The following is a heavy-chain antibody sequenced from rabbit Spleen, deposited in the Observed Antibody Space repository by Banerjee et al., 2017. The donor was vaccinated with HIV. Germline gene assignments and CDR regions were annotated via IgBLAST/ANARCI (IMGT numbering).Heavy chain of an antibody. J-gene: IGHJ3*01. CDR1: GFSFSDRDV. CDR3: ARVDYPDYGWGTLDL. CDR2: INAATGKP. Sequence: QSLEESGGDLVKPEGSLTLTCKASGFSFSDRDVMCWVRQAPGKGLEWIACINAATGKPVYATWAKGRFTISRTSSTTVTLRMTSLTAADTATYFCARVDYPDYGWGTLDLWAKAPSS. D-gene: IGHD7-1*01. V-gene: IGHV1S40*01.